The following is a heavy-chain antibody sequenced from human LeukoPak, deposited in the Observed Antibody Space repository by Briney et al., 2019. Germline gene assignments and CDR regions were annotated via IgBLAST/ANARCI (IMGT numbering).Heavy chain of an antibody. CDR3: AKSPVSDWNDQHH. CDR1: GFTFNTYV. J-gene: IGHJ5*02. CDR2: ISGNGGST. D-gene: IGHD1-1*01. Sequence: GGSLRFSCAASGFTFNTYVMSWVRQAPGEGLEWVSGISGNGGSTYYADSVKGRFTTSRDNSKNTLYLQMNSLRADDTAVYYCAKSPVSDWNDQHHWGQGALVTVSS. V-gene: IGHV3-23*01.